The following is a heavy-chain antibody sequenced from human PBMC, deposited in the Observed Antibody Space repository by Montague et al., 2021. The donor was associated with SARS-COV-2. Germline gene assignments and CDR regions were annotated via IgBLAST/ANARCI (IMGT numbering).Heavy chain of an antibody. Sequence: TLSLTCSVSGASISSANDYWTWIRQPAGKGLEWIGHISTSGSSSYNPSLKSRVTIILDTSKQQFSLALTPVTAADTAVYYCARDRRGMAMAGRAYYYYSMDVWGKGTTVTVSS. V-gene: IGHV4-61*09. D-gene: IGHD6-19*01. J-gene: IGHJ6*03. CDR1: GASISSANDY. CDR2: ISTSGSS. CDR3: ARDRRGMAMAGRAYYYYSMDV.